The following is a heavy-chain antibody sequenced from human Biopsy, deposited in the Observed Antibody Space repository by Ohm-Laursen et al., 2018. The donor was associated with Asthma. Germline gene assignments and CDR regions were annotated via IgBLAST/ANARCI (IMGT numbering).Heavy chain of an antibody. D-gene: IGHD2-2*01. J-gene: IGHJ4*02. V-gene: IGHV1-69*13. CDR1: GGTFNTYV. CDR3: ARKAGSCISRTCYSLDF. Sequence: SVKVFCKSLGGTFNTYVIGWVRQAPGQGLEWMGGINSVFGATTYPQKFQDRVTITADDSTSTVYMELSSLRSEDTAVYYCARKAGSCISRTCYSLDFWGQGTLVTGSS. CDR2: INSVFGAT.